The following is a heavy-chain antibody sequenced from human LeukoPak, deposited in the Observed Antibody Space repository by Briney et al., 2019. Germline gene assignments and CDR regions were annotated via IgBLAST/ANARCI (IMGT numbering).Heavy chain of an antibody. Sequence: GRSLRLSCAASGFTFSSYGMHWVRQAPGKGLEWVAVIWYDGSNKYYADSVKGRFTISRDNSKNTLYLQMNSLRAEDTAVYHCAKAFGSGSYKYMDVWGKGTTVTVSS. J-gene: IGHJ6*03. D-gene: IGHD3-10*01. V-gene: IGHV3-33*06. CDR1: GFTFSSYG. CDR3: AKAFGSGSYKYMDV. CDR2: IWYDGSNK.